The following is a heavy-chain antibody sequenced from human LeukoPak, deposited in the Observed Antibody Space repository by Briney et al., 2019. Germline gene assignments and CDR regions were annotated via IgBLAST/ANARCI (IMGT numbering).Heavy chain of an antibody. J-gene: IGHJ4*02. V-gene: IGHV4-31*03. Sequence: SQTLSLTCTVSGDSITSGGYYWSWIRQRPGKGLEWIGYIYKTGSTYYNPSLKSRVTMSVDTSRNQFSLKLNSVTAADTAVYYCAGDCGASYRFDYWGQGTLVTVFS. CDR3: AGDCGASYRFDY. CDR2: IYKTGST. CDR1: GDSITSGGYY. D-gene: IGHD6-25*01.